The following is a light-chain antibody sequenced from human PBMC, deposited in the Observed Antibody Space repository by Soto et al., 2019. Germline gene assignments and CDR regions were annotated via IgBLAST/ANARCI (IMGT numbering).Light chain of an antibody. CDR1: SSNIRSNY. J-gene: IGLJ3*02. Sequence: QSVLTQSPSASGTPGQRVTISCSGSSSNIRSNYVYWYQQLPGMAPKLLIYTNTQRPSGVPDRFSGSKSDTSASLAISGLGSEDGADYYCAAGDDSRSGWGFGGGTKLTAL. V-gene: IGLV1-47*02. CDR2: TNT. CDR3: AAGDDSRSGWG.